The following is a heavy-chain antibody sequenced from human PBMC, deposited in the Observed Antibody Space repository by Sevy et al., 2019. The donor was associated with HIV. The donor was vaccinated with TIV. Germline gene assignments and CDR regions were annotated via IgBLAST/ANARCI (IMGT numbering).Heavy chain of an antibody. CDR1: GFTFSGYA. V-gene: IGHV3-23*01. CDR3: AKSLVVVIAASGPYGMDV. Sequence: GGSLRLSCAASGFTFSGYAMSWVRQAPGKGLEWVSAISGSGVGPYYADSVKCRFTISRDNSNNTLYLQMNSLRVEDTAVYYCAKSLVVVIAASGPYGMDVWGQGTTVTVSS. J-gene: IGHJ6*02. D-gene: IGHD2-15*01. CDR2: ISGSGVGP.